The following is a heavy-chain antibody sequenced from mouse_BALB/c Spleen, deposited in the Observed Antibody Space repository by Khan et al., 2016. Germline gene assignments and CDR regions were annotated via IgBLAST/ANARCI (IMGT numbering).Heavy chain of an antibody. CDR2: INHNGGST. D-gene: IGHD2-14*01. CDR3: ARVRHTLDY. J-gene: IGHJ4*01. V-gene: IGHV5-6-3*01. CDR1: GFTFSTYA. Sequence: LQLEESGGALVQPGGSLKLSCAASGFTFSTYAMSWVRQTPDKRLELVATINHNGGSTYYPDSVKGRFTISRDNAKNTLYLQMSSLKSEDTAIYYCARVRHTLDYWGQGTSVTVSS.